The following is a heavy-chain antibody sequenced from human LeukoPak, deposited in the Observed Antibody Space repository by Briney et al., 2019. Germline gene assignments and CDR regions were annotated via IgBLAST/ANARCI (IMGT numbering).Heavy chain of an antibody. D-gene: IGHD3-22*01. CDR1: GYTFTSYA. CDR3: ARDRRDSSGYYFIDY. V-gene: IGHV1-3*02. Sequence: ASVKVSCKASGYTFTSYAMHWVRQAPGQRLEWMGWSNAGNGNTKYSQEFQGRVTITRDTSASTVYMELSSLRSEDTAVYYCARDRRDSSGYYFIDYWGQGTLVTVSS. CDR2: SNAGNGNT. J-gene: IGHJ4*02.